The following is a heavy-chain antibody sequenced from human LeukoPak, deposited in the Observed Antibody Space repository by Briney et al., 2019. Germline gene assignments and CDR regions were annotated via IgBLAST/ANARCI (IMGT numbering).Heavy chain of an antibody. CDR2: INSRSSSI. J-gene: IGHJ6*03. CDR3: AREGGGYYYYMDV. Sequence: GGSLRLSCTASGFTFSSYSINWVRQAPGKGLEWVSYINSRSSSIYYADSVKGRFTISRDNAKNSLYLQMNSLIAEDTAVYYCAREGGGYYYYMDVWGKGTTVTVSS. CDR1: GFTFSSYS. V-gene: IGHV3-48*01. D-gene: IGHD1-26*01.